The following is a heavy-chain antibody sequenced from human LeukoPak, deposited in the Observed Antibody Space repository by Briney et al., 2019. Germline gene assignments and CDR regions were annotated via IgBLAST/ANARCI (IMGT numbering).Heavy chain of an antibody. CDR1: GFTFSAFS. V-gene: IGHV3-21*01. J-gene: IGHJ4*02. Sequence: GGSLRLSCAASGFTFSAFSMIWVRQAPGKGLEWVSSISKGSSYIYYADSVKGRFTLSRDNAKNSLYLQMNSLRAEDTAIYYCTKDLGTTGPYDYWGQGTLVTVSS. CDR2: ISKGSSYI. D-gene: IGHD2-2*01. CDR3: TKDLGTTGPYDY.